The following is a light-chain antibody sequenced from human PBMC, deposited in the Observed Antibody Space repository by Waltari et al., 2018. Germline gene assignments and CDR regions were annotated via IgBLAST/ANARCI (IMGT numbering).Light chain of an antibody. CDR3: ETGGHGTWV. Sequence: QLVLTQSPSASASLGASVKLPCTLSSGHSSHVLPWLQKQPEKGPRYLMKVNSDGSHSKGDDTPDRFSGSSSGAERYLTISNLQPEDEADYYCETGGHGTWVFGGGTKVTVL. V-gene: IGLV4-69*01. J-gene: IGLJ3*02. CDR1: SGHSSHV. CDR2: VNSDGSH.